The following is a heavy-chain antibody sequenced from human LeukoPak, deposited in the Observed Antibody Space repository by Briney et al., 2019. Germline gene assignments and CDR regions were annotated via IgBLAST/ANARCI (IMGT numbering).Heavy chain of an antibody. CDR1: GLTFSSHW. D-gene: IGHD2-15*01. CDR3: ARGQAGDCSGGSCANWFDS. J-gene: IGHJ5*01. Sequence: GGSLRLPCAASGLTFSSHWMSWVRQAPGKGLEWVANIKEDESEKYYVDSVRGRFTISRDNAKNSLYLQMNSLRAEDTAVYYCARGQAGDCSGGSCANWFDSWGQGTLVTVSS. V-gene: IGHV3-7*01. CDR2: IKEDESEK.